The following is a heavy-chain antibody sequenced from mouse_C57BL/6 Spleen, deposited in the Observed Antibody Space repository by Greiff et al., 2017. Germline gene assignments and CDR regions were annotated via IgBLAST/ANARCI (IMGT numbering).Heavy chain of an antibody. D-gene: IGHD1-2*01. Sequence: VQLQQPGAELVKPGASVKLSCKASGYTFTSYWMHWVKQRPGQGLEWIGMIHPNSGSTNYNEKFKSKATLTVDKSSSTAYMQLSSLTSEDSAVYYCARGLRRGYWYFDVWGKGTTVTVSS. V-gene: IGHV1-64*01. J-gene: IGHJ1*03. CDR3: ARGLRRGYWYFDV. CDR2: IHPNSGST. CDR1: GYTFTSYW.